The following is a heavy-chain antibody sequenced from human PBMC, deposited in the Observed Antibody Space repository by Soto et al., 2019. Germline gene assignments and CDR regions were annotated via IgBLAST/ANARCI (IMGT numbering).Heavy chain of an antibody. V-gene: IGHV4-39*01. CDR1: GGSVSSSSYY. Sequence: PSETLSLTCTVSGGSVSSSSYYWGWIRQPPGKGLEWIGTIYYTGSTSYSPSLKSPVTISADTSKTQFSLNPKSVTAADTAVYYCAGRRAGDYYFDYWGQGTLVTVSS. D-gene: IGHD1-26*01. CDR2: IYYTGST. CDR3: AGRRAGDYYFDY. J-gene: IGHJ4*02.